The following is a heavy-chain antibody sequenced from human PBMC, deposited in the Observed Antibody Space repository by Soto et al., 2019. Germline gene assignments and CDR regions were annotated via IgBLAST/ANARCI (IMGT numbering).Heavy chain of an antibody. D-gene: IGHD4-4*01. CDR2: IYYSGST. J-gene: IGHJ1*01. V-gene: IGHV4-31*03. CDR1: GGSISSGGYY. CDR3: ASRVRTAVTPSYFQH. Sequence: LSLTCTVSGGSISSGGYYWSWIRQHPGKGLEWIGYIYYSGSTYYNPSLKSRVTISVDTSKNQFSLKLSSVTAADTAVYYCASRVRTAVTPSYFQHWGQGTLVTVSS.